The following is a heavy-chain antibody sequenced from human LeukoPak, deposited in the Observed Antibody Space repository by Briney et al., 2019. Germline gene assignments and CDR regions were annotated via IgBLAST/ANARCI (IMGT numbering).Heavy chain of an antibody. CDR1: GFTFDDYA. CDR2: ISWNSGSI. V-gene: IGHV3-9*01. CDR3: AKDTRRYCSSTSCYTHFDY. Sequence: GGSLRLSCAASGFTFDDYAMHWVRQAPGKGLEWVSGISWNSGSIGYADSVKGRFTISRDNAKNSLYLQMNSLRAEDTALYYCAKDTRRYCSSTSCYTHFDYWGQGTLVTVSS. D-gene: IGHD2-2*02. J-gene: IGHJ4*02.